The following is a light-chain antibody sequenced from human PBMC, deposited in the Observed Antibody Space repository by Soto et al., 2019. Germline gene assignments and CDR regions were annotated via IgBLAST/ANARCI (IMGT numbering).Light chain of an antibody. J-gene: IGKJ1*01. V-gene: IGKV3-20*01. CDR2: GAS. Sequence: EIVLTQSPGTLSLSPGERATLSCRASQSVSRSYLAWYQQKPGQAPRLLIYGASSRATGIPDRFSGSGSGTDFTLTISRLEPEDFAVYYCQQYGSSPWRFGQGTKVEIK. CDR1: QSVSRSY. CDR3: QQYGSSPWR.